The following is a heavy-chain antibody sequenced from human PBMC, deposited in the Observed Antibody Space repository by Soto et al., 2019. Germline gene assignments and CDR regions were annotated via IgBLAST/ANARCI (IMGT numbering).Heavy chain of an antibody. D-gene: IGHD6-6*01. V-gene: IGHV1-18*01. CDR2: ISAYNGNT. Sequence: ASVKVSCKASGYTFTSYGISWVRQAPGQGLEWMGWISAYNGNTNYAQKLQGRVTMTTDTSTSTAYMELRSLRSDDTAVYYCAGMTSIDNAFDIWGQGKMVTVSS. CDR1: GYTFTSYG. J-gene: IGHJ3*02. CDR3: AGMTSIDNAFDI.